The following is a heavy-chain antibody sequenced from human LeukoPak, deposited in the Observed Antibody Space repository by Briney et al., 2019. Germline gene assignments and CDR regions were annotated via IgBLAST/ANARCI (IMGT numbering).Heavy chain of an antibody. J-gene: IGHJ4*02. CDR1: GFTFSSYG. CDR3: ARDPAAGTLDY. CDR2: IWYDGSNK. Sequence: GRSLRLSCAASGFTFSSYGMHWVRQAPGKGLEWVAVIWYDGSNKYYADSVKGRFTISRDNSKNTLYLQMNSLRAEDTAVYCCARDPAAGTLDYWGQGTLVTVSS. D-gene: IGHD6-13*01. V-gene: IGHV3-33*01.